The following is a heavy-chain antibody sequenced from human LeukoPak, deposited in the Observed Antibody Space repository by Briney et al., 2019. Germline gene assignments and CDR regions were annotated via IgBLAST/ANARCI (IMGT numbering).Heavy chain of an antibody. J-gene: IGHJ4*02. D-gene: IGHD6-6*01. CDR3: ARVSGRIAAPDY. CDR1: GFTFSSYG. Sequence: PGGSLRLSCAASGFTFSSYGMHWVRQAPGKGLEWVAVIWYDGSNKYYADSVKGRFTISRDNSKNTLYLQMNSLRAEDTAAYYCARVSGRIAAPDYWGQGTLVTVSS. CDR2: IWYDGSNK. V-gene: IGHV3-33*01.